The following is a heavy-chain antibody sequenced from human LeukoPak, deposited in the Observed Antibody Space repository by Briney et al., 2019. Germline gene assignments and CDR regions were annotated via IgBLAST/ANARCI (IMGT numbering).Heavy chain of an antibody. V-gene: IGHV3-7*03. CDR3: TSWGDTTAEYFQR. J-gene: IGHJ1*01. D-gene: IGHD2-21*02. CDR1: GFTFNRCW. Sequence: GGSLILSCVVPGFTFNRCWMNWVRQPPGKGLEWVAHINPDGRDTYYVDSVKGRFTISRDNAQNSMYLQMNSLRAECTAVYYFTSWGDTTAEYFQRWAQGTVVSVS. CDR2: INPDGRDT.